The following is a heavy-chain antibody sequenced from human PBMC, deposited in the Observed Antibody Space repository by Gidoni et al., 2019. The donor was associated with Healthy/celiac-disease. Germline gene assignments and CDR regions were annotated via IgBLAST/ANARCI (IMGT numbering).Heavy chain of an antibody. CDR2: IIPICGTA. V-gene: IGHV1-69*01. CDR1: GGSFSSYA. Sequence: QVQLVQSGPEVKKPGSSVKVSCKASGGSFSSYAISWVRQATGQGLEWMGGIIPICGTANYAQKCQGRVTITADESTRTAYRELSSRRSEDKAVYYCAREVSYYDSSGYSSLGYWGQGTLVTVSS. CDR3: AREVSYYDSSGYSSLGY. D-gene: IGHD3-22*01. J-gene: IGHJ4*02.